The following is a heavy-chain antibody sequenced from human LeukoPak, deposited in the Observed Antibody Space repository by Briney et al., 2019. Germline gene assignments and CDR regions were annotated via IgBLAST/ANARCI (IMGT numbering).Heavy chain of an antibody. CDR3: ARDENGFDP. V-gene: IGHV1-18*01. J-gene: IGHJ5*02. Sequence: LEWMGWISAYNGNTNYAQKLQGRVTMTTDTSTSTAYMELRSLRSDDTAVYYCARDENGFDPWGQGTLVTVSS. CDR2: ISAYNGNT.